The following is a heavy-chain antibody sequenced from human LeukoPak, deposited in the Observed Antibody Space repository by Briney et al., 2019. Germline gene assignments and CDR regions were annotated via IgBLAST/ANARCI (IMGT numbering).Heavy chain of an antibody. D-gene: IGHD6-19*01. CDR2: ITSSGSII. J-gene: IGHJ4*02. CDR1: GFTFSIYE. Sequence: GRSLRLSCAASGFTFSIYEMNWVRQAPGKELEWVAYITSSGSIIYYADSVKGRFTISRDNAKNSLYLQMNSLRAEDTAVYYCTRTQYSSGWTFDYWGQGTLVTVSS. V-gene: IGHV3-48*03. CDR3: TRTQYSSGWTFDY.